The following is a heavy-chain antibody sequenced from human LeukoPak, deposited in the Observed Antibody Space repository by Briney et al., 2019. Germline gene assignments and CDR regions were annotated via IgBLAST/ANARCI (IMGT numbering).Heavy chain of an antibody. D-gene: IGHD2-15*01. J-gene: IGHJ4*02. Sequence: GASLQISCKCSGYSFTSYWIGWVRQLPGKGLECMGIIYPGDSDTRYSPSFQGQVTISDYKSISTAYLQWSSLKASDTAMYYCARHEGLLGYCSGGSCFVDWGQGTLVTVSS. CDR1: GYSFTSYW. V-gene: IGHV5-51*01. CDR3: ARHEGLLGYCSGGSCFVD. CDR2: IYPGDSDT.